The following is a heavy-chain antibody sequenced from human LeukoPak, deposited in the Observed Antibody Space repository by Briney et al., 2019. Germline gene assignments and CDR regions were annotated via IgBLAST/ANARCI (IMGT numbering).Heavy chain of an antibody. J-gene: IGHJ4*02. D-gene: IGHD3-10*01. CDR1: GFTVSSNY. CDR2: LYSGGDT. V-gene: IGHV3-53*01. Sequence: GGSLRLSCAASGFTVSSNYINWVRQAPGKGLEWVSVLYSGGDTYYADSVKGRFTVSRDNSKNTLYLQMNSLRAEDTAVYYCAKIHGSGSYYHDYWGQGTLVTVSS. CDR3: AKIHGSGSYYHDY.